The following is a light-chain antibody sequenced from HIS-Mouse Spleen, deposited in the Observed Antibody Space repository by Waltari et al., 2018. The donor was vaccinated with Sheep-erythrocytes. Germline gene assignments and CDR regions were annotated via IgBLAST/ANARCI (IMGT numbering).Light chain of an antibody. Sequence: QSALTQPRSVSGSPGQSVTISCTGTSSDVGGYNYVSGYQQHPGKAPKPIIDDVSKRPSGVPDRFSGSKSGNTASLTISGLQAEYEADYYCCSYAGSYNHVFATGTKVTVL. V-gene: IGLV2-11*01. CDR2: DVS. CDR1: SSDVGGYNY. CDR3: CSYAGSYNHV. J-gene: IGLJ1*01.